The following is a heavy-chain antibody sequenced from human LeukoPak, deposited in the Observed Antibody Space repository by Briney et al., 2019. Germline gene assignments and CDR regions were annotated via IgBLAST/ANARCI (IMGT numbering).Heavy chain of an antibody. D-gene: IGHD4-17*01. J-gene: IGHJ4*02. CDR1: GFTFNNAW. V-gene: IGHV3-15*07. CDR2: IKSKTDGGTT. CDR3: TTYTVTTPYFLDY. Sequence: PGGSLRLSCAASGFTFNNAWMNWVRQAPGKGLEWVGRIKSKTDGGTTDYAAPVKGRFTISRDDSKNTLYLQMNSLKTEDTAMYYCTTYTVTTPYFLDYWGQGTLVTVSS.